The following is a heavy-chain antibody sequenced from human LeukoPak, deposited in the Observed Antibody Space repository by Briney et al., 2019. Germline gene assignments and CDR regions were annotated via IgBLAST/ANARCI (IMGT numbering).Heavy chain of an antibody. Sequence: GGSLRLSCAASGFTFSSDWISWVRQAPGKGLEWVANINQDGSEKYYVDSVKGRFTISRDNAKNSLFLQMNSLRAEDTAVYYCARAEKWGQGTLVTVSS. V-gene: IGHV3-7*01. CDR2: INQDGSEK. CDR3: ARAEK. CDR1: GFTFSSDW. J-gene: IGHJ4*02.